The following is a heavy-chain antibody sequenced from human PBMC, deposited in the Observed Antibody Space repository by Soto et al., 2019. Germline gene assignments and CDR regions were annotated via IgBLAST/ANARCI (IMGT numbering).Heavy chain of an antibody. J-gene: IGHJ6*02. CDR2: IYPGDPDT. V-gene: IGHV5-51*01. Sequence: GESLKISCKGSGYSFTSYWIGWMRQMPGKGLEWMGIIYPGDPDTRYSPSFQGQVTISADKSISTAYLQWSSLKASDTAMYYCARANSSSWSLYYYYGMDVWGQGTTVTVSS. CDR1: GYSFTSYW. D-gene: IGHD6-13*01. CDR3: ARANSSSWSLYYYYGMDV.